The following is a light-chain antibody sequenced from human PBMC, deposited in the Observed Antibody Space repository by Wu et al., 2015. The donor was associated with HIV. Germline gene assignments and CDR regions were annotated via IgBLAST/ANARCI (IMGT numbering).Light chain of an antibody. CDR2: VAS. CDR3: QKYDSVPWT. CDR1: QGIRKY. J-gene: IGKJ1*01. Sequence: DIQMTQSPSSLSASVGDRVTITCRASQGIRKYLAWYQQKPGKAPKVLIYVASTLQSGVPSRFSGSGYGTDFSLTISSLQPEDVATYYCQKYDSVPWTFGQGTKVEIK. V-gene: IGKV1-27*01.